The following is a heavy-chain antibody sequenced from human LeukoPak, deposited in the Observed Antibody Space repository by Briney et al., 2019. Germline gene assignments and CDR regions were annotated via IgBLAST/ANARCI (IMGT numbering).Heavy chain of an antibody. J-gene: IGHJ3*02. CDR2: IWYDGSNK. D-gene: IGHD3-9*01. Sequence: GSLRLSCAASGFTFSSYGMHWVRQAPGKGLEWVAVIWYDGSNKYYADSVKGRFTISRDNSKNTLYLQMNSLRAEDTAVYYCARGRYYDYALDIWGQGTMVTVSS. CDR3: ARGRYYDYALDI. V-gene: IGHV3-33*01. CDR1: GFTFSSYG.